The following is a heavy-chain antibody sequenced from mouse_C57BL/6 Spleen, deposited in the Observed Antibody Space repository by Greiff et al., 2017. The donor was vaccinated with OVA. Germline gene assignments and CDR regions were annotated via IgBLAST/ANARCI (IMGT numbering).Heavy chain of an antibody. Sequence: VQLQESGAELVKPGASVKISCKASGYAFSSYWMNWVKQRPGKGLEWIGQIYPGDGDTNYNGKFKGKATLTADKSSSTAYMQLSSLTSEDSAVYFCARERDWSYAMDYWGQGTSVTVSS. CDR1: GYAFSSYW. CDR2: IYPGDGDT. V-gene: IGHV1-80*01. D-gene: IGHD3-3*01. J-gene: IGHJ4*01. CDR3: ARERDWSYAMDY.